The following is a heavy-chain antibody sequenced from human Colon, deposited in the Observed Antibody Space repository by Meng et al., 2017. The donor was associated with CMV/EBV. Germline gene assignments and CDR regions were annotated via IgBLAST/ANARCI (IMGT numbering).Heavy chain of an antibody. Sequence: SCFTFSHSAMTWVRQAPGKGLEWVSGIRSDGGDTNYADSVKGRFTISRDNSEDTLYLEMNSLRAEDTALYFCAKVIHGGTYNYYFDYWGPGTLVTVSS. J-gene: IGHJ4*01. V-gene: IGHV3-23*01. CDR3: AKVIHGGTYNYYFDY. CDR1: CFTFSHSA. D-gene: IGHD1-26*01. CDR2: IRSDGGDT.